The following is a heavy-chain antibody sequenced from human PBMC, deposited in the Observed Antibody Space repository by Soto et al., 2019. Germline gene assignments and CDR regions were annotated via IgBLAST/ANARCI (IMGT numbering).Heavy chain of an antibody. Sequence: VQLVQSGAEVKRPGASVKISCKASGDTLSTYYMHWARQAPGQGLEWMGIINPRSGKTNYPQKFQGRVTMTRDTSTTTVYMALSTLRSEDTAMYYCARGVGYSDSSGYPFDYWGQGTLVTVSS. J-gene: IGHJ4*02. V-gene: IGHV1-46*03. CDR2: INPRSGKT. CDR3: ARGVGYSDSSGYPFDY. D-gene: IGHD3-22*01. CDR1: GDTLSTYY.